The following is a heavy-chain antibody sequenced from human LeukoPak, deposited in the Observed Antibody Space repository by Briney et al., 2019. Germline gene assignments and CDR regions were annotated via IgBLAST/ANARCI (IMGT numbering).Heavy chain of an antibody. CDR3: VRIANYDILTGSV. CDR1: GLTLSQSS. D-gene: IGHD3-9*01. V-gene: IGHV3-21*01. Sequence: PGGSLRLSCVASGLTLSQSSLNWVRQAPGKGLEWVSFISGSSGRIYYADSLKGRFTISRDNTKESVYLQMNSLRAEDTAVYYCVRIANYDILTGSVWGQGTLVTVSS. J-gene: IGHJ4*02. CDR2: ISGSSGRI.